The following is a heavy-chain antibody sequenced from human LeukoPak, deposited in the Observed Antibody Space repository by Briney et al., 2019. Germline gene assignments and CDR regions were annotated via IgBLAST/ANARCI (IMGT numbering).Heavy chain of an antibody. J-gene: IGHJ4*02. CDR3: ARVYSSSWYGENPFFDY. D-gene: IGHD6-13*01. CDR1: GYTFTSYD. V-gene: IGHV1-8*01. Sequence: ASVKVSCKASGYTFTSYDINWVRQATGQGLEWMGWMNPNSGNTGYAQKFQGRVTMTRNTSISTAYMELSSLRSEDTAVYYCARVYSSSWYGENPFFDYWGQGTLVTVSS. CDR2: MNPNSGNT.